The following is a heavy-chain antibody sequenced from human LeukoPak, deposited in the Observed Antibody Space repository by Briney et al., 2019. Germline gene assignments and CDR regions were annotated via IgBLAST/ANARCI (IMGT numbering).Heavy chain of an antibody. CDR2: IYYSGST. J-gene: IGHJ3*02. D-gene: IGHD5-18*01. V-gene: IGHV4-31*11. CDR3: ARWYTAMVRDAFDI. CDR1: GGSFSGYY. Sequence: ASETLSLTCAVYGGSFSGYYWSWIRQHPGKGLEWIGYIYYSGSTYYNPSLKSRVTISVDTSKNQFSLKLSSVTAADTAVYYCARWYTAMVRDAFDIWGQGAMVTVSS.